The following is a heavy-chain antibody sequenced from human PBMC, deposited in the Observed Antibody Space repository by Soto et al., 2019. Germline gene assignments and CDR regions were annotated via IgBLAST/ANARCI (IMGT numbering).Heavy chain of an antibody. Sequence: CTVSGGSISSGGYYWSWIRQHPGKGLEWIGYIYHSGSTYYNPSLKSRVTISVDRSKNQFSLKLSSVTAADTAVYYCAAGGGLPRYYWGQGTLVTVSS. D-gene: IGHD5-12*01. J-gene: IGHJ4*02. CDR3: AAGGGLPRYY. CDR1: GGSISSGGYY. CDR2: IYHSGST. V-gene: IGHV4-30-2*01.